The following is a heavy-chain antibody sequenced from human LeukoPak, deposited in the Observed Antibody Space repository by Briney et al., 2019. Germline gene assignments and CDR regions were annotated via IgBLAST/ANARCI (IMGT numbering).Heavy chain of an antibody. CDR3: ARSIVVVPAAISPFDY. Sequence: PSETLSLTCTVSGGSISSGSYYRSWIRQPAGKGLEWIGRIYTSGSTNYNPSLKSRVTISVDTSKNQFSLKLSSVTAADTAVYYCARSIVVVPAAISPFDYWGQGTLVTVSS. CDR1: GGSISSGSYY. D-gene: IGHD2-2*01. CDR2: IYTSGST. V-gene: IGHV4-61*02. J-gene: IGHJ4*02.